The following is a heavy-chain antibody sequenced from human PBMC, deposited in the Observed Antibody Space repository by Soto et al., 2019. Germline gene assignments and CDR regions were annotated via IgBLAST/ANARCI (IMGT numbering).Heavy chain of an antibody. Sequence: SVKVSCKASGFTFTSSAVQWVRQARGQRLEWIGWIVVGSGNTNYAQKFQERVTITRDMSTSTAYMELSSLRSEDTAVYYCAAGVVPAAYGMDVWGQGTTLIVSS. CDR3: AAGVVPAAYGMDV. D-gene: IGHD2-2*01. J-gene: IGHJ6*02. CDR1: GFTFTSSA. CDR2: IVVGSGNT. V-gene: IGHV1-58*01.